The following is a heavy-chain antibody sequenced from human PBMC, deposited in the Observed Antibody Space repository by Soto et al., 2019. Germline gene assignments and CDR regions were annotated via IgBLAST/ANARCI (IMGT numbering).Heavy chain of an antibody. CDR1: GFTFRNYG. J-gene: IGHJ4*02. CDR3: ARGRDGYNPDY. Sequence: QVQLVESGGGVVQPGRSLRLSCAASGFTFRNYGMHWVRQAPGKGLEWMAVIWYDGSNKDYADSVKGRFTISRDNSKNTLYLQMNSPRDEDTAVYYCARGRDGYNPDYWGQGTLVTVSS. D-gene: IGHD5-12*01. V-gene: IGHV3-33*01. CDR2: IWYDGSNK.